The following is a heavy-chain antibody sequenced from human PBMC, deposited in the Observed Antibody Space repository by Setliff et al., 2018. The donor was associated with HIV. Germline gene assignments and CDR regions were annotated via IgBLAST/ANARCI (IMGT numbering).Heavy chain of an antibody. J-gene: IGHJ5*01. D-gene: IGHD4-4*01. V-gene: IGHV4-34*01. Sequence: PSETLSLTCAVYGGSFSGYYWSWIRQSPGKGLEWIGEINHSGTTNYNPSLKNRATISVDTSKNQFTLRLTSVTAADTAVYYCAAPRGMTTIFDFWGQGTLVTVSS. CDR3: AAPRGMTTIFDF. CDR1: GGSFSGYY. CDR2: INHSGTT.